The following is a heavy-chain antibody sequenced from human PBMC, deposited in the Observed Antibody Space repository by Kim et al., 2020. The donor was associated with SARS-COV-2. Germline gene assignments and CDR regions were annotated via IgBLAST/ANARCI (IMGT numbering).Heavy chain of an antibody. J-gene: IGHJ4*02. CDR3: ARAQLGYSYGYAIDY. D-gene: IGHD5-18*01. CDR2: INWNGGST. CDR1: GFTFDDYG. Sequence: GGSLRLSCAASGFTFDDYGMSWVRQAPGKGLEWVSGINWNGGSTGYADSVKGRFTISRDNAKNSLYLQMNSLRAEDTALYHCARAQLGYSYGYAIDYWGQGTLVTVSS. V-gene: IGHV3-20*01.